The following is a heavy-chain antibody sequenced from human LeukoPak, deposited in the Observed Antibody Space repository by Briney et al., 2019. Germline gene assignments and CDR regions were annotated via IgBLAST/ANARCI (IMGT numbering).Heavy chain of an antibody. J-gene: IGHJ4*02. CDR3: ARRVGSARFDY. D-gene: IGHD6-19*01. V-gene: IGHV5-51*01. Sequence: GESLKISCKGSGYSFSSYWIAWVRQMPGKGLEWMGIIYPSDSDTRYTPSFEGQVTISADKSISTAYLQWSSLKASDTAMYFCARRVGSARFDYWGQGTLVTVSS. CDR2: IYPSDSDT. CDR1: GYSFSSYW.